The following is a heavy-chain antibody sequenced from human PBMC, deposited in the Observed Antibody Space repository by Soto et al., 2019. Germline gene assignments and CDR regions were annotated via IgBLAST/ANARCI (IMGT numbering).Heavy chain of an antibody. J-gene: IGHJ5*02. CDR2: LYHSGNT. CDR1: GASISSGGYS. V-gene: IGHV4-30-2*01. D-gene: IGHD1-1*01. CDR3: ASSQYTMRAGSKWFDP. Sequence: PSETLSLTCAVSGASISSGGYSWGWIRQPPGKGLEWIGYLYHSGNTYYNPSLKRRVTISADRSKNQFSLELTSVSAADTAVYYCASSQYTMRAGSKWFDPWGQGTLVTVSS.